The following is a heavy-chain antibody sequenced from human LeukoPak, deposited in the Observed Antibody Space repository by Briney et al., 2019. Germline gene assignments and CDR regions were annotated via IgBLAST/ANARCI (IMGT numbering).Heavy chain of an antibody. CDR3: ARVSRDGYNLDKYYFDY. CDR1: GGSISSFC. J-gene: IGHJ4*02. D-gene: IGHD5-24*01. Sequence: SSKTLSVTCTGAGGSISSFCWSWIRQPPAKVLQCIAYIYYSGSTNYSLSLKSRVTISVDTSKNQFSLKLSSVTAADTAVYYCARVSRDGYNLDKYYFDYWGQGTLVTVSS. CDR2: IYYSGST. V-gene: IGHV4-59*01.